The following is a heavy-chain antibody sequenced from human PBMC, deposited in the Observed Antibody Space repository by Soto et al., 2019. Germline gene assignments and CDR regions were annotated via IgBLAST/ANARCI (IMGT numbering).Heavy chain of an antibody. Sequence: QVQLVQSGAEVKKPGSSVKDSCKASGGTFSNYAISWVRQAPGQGLEWMGGIIPISGTANYAQKFQGRVTITAGESTSTAYMELSSLRSEDTAVYYCARSQGSSTSLEIYYYYYYGMDVWGQGTTVTVSS. CDR1: GGTFSNYA. CDR2: IIPISGTA. J-gene: IGHJ6*02. CDR3: ARSQGSSTSLEIYYYYYYGMDV. D-gene: IGHD2-2*01. V-gene: IGHV1-69*01.